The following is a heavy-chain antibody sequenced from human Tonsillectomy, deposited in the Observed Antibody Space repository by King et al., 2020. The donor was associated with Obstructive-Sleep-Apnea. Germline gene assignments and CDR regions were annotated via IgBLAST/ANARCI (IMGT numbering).Heavy chain of an antibody. Sequence: VQLQESGPGLVKPSETLSLSCTVSGGPITSYYWSWIRQPPGEGLEWIGDVSYSGSTKYNPSLKSRVTISVDTSKNQFSLKLSSVTAADTAVYYCARAEGYYYGMDVWGQGTTVTVSS. CDR2: VSYSGST. CDR3: ARAEGYYYGMDV. J-gene: IGHJ6*02. V-gene: IGHV4-59*08. CDR1: GGPITSYY.